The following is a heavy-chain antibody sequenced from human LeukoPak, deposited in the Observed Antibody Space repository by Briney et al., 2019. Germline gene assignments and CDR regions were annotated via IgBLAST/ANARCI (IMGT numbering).Heavy chain of an antibody. Sequence: SQTLSLTCTVSGGSISSGGYYWSWIRQPPGKGLEWIGYIYHSGSTYYNPSLKSRVTISVDRSKNQFSLKLSSVTAADTAVYYCARAHRGRMPSYSGSYAGRFWFDPWGQGTLVTVSS. CDR1: GGSISSGGYY. V-gene: IGHV4-30-2*01. J-gene: IGHJ5*02. D-gene: IGHD1-26*01. CDR3: ARAHRGRMPSYSGSYAGRFWFDP. CDR2: IYHSGST.